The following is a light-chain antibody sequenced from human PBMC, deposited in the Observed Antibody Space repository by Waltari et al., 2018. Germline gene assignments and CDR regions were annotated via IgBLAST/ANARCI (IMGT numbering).Light chain of an antibody. J-gene: IGLJ1*01. Sequence: QSALTQPPSASGSPGQSVTISCTGTSSDVGGYNYVSWYQQHPDKAPKLMIYDVSKRPSGVPDRFSGSKSGNTASLTVSGLQAEDEADYYYSSYAGSSYVFGTGTKVTVL. V-gene: IGLV2-8*01. CDR1: SSDVGGYNY. CDR3: SSYAGSSYV. CDR2: DVS.